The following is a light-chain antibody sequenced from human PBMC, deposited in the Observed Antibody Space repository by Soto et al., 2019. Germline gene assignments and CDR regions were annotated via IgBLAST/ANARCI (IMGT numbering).Light chain of an antibody. V-gene: IGKV3-20*01. CDR2: GAS. CDR3: QQYGSSPPIT. J-gene: IGKJ5*01. CDR1: HSVSSSY. Sequence: EIVLTQSPGTLSLSPGERATLSCRASHSVSSSYLAWYQQKPGQAPRLLIYGASSRATGIPDRFSGSGYGTDFTLTISRLEPEEFAVYYCQQYGSSPPITFGQGTRLEIK.